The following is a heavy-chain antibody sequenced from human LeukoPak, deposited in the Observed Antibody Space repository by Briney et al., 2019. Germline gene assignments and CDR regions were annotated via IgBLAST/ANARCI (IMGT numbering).Heavy chain of an antibody. J-gene: IGHJ3*02. Sequence: GGSLRLSCTASGFSFSRYSVNWVRQAPGKGLAWISYISSDGSTTYYADSVKGRFTISRDNAKNSLYLQMNSLRAEDTAVYYCARVQGITIFGVVWGGDAFDIWGQGTMVTVSS. D-gene: IGHD3-3*01. CDR3: ARVQGITIFGVVWGGDAFDI. V-gene: IGHV3-48*04. CDR1: GFSFSRYS. CDR2: ISSDGSTT.